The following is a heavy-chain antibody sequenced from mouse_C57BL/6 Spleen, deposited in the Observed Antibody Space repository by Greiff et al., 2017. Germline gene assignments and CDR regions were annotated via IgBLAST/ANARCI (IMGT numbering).Heavy chain of an antibody. CDR3: ARDSSHWYFDV. J-gene: IGHJ1*03. CDR2: FYPRAGST. V-gene: IGHV1-78*01. CDR1: GYTFTDRT. Sequence: QVQLQQSDAELVKPGASVKISCKVSGYTFTDRTIHWMKQRPEQGLVWIGYFYPRAGSTKYNETFKGKATLTADKSSSTSYMQLNSLTSEDSAVDFCARDSSHWYFDVWGTGTTVTVAS. D-gene: IGHD1-1*01.